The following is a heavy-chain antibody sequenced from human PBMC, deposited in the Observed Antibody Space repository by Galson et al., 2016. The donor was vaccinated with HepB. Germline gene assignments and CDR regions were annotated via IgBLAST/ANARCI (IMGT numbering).Heavy chain of an antibody. V-gene: IGHV3-23*01. CDR2: ISGSINAT. CDR3: AKLPSRYYGSGAGYGMDI. J-gene: IGHJ6*02. CDR1: GFTFTNYA. D-gene: IGHD3-10*01. Sequence: SLRLSCAASGFTFTNYAMTWVRQAPGKGLQWVSGISGSINATYYADSVKGRSIISRDDSKNTLYLQMHSLRAEDTASYYCAKLPSRYYGSGAGYGMDIWDQGTTVTVSS.